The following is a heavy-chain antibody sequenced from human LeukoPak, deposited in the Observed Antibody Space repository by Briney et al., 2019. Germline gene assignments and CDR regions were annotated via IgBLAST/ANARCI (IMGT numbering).Heavy chain of an antibody. CDR1: GFTFSTYS. D-gene: IGHD3-10*01. Sequence: GGSLRLSCAASGFTFSTYSMNWVRQAPGKGLEWVSSISGSSSFIYYADSVKGRFTISRDNAKNSLFLQLNSLRAEDTAVYYCARKTYYYDSGSYSKSYYFDYWGQGTLVTVSS. V-gene: IGHV3-21*01. J-gene: IGHJ4*02. CDR2: ISGSSSFI. CDR3: ARKTYYYDSGSYSKSYYFDY.